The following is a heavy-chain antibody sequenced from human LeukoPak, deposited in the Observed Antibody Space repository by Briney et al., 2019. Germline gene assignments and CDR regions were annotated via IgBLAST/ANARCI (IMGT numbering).Heavy chain of an antibody. CDR1: GGSFSGYY. J-gene: IGHJ6*02. CDR2: INHSGST. D-gene: IGHD2-15*01. CDR3: ARGYCSGGSCSYYYYYGMDV. V-gene: IGHV4-34*01. Sequence: PSETLSLTCAVYGGSFSGYYWSWIRQPLGKGLEWIGEINHSGSTNYNPSLKSRVTISVDTSKNQFSLKLSSVTAADTAVYYCARGYCSGGSCSYYYYYGMDVWGQGTTVTVSS.